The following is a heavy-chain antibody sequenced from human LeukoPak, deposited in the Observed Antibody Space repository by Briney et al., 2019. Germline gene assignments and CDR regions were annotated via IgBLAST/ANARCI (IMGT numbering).Heavy chain of an antibody. J-gene: IGHJ4*02. CDR2: IIPILGIA. CDR1: GGTFSSYA. Sequence: SVKVSCKASGGTFSSYAISWVRQAPGQGLEWMGRIIPILGIANYAQKFQGRVTTTADKSTSTAYMELSSLRSEDTAVYYCARSEDYYDSSGYYDYWGQGTLVTVSS. D-gene: IGHD3-22*01. V-gene: IGHV1-69*04. CDR3: ARSEDYYDSSGYYDY.